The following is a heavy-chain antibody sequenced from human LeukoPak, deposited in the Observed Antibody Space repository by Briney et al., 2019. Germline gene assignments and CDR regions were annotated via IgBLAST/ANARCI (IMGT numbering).Heavy chain of an antibody. CDR3: ATSGTYRFDY. CDR1: GFTFRSYD. J-gene: IGHJ4*02. Sequence: GGSLRLSCAASGFTFRSYDMHWVRQATGKGLEWISYISSSGRTTNYADSVKGRFTISRDNAKNSLYLQMNSLKDGDTAVYYCATSGTYRFDYWGQGTLVTVSS. CDR2: ISSSGRTT. D-gene: IGHD1-26*01. V-gene: IGHV3-48*02.